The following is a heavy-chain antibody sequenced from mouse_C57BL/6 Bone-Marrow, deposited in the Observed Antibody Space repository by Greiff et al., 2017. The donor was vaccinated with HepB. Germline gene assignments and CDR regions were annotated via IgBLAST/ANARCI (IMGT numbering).Heavy chain of an antibody. J-gene: IGHJ3*01. CDR3: ARKGGSWFAY. D-gene: IGHD1-1*02. CDR1: GFSLTSYG. V-gene: IGHV2-2*01. Sequence: QVHVKQSGPGLVQPSQSLSITCTVSGFSLTSYGVHWVRQSPGKGLEWLGVIWSGGSTDYNAAFISRLSISKDNSKSHVFFKMNSLQADDTAIYYCARKGGSWFAYWGQGTLVTVSA. CDR2: IWSGGST.